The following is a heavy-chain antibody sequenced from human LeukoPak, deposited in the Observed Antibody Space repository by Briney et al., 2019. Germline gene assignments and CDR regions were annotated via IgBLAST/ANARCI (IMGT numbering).Heavy chain of an antibody. CDR2: IRSRAYGGTT. Sequence: GGSLRLSCTGSEFTFGDHAMSWVRQAPGKGLEWVGFIRSRAYGGTTEYAPAVKGRFLISRDDSKSIAYLHMNSLKTEDTAVYYCARGPIQQWLYNGMDVWGQGTTVSVSS. J-gene: IGHJ6*02. V-gene: IGHV3-49*04. CDR3: ARGPIQQWLYNGMDV. D-gene: IGHD5-18*01. CDR1: EFTFGDHA.